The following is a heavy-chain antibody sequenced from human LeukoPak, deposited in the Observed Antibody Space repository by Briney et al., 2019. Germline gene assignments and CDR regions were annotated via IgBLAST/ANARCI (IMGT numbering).Heavy chain of an antibody. CDR3: ARVPIIAAAGTHYYYYGMDV. CDR1: GGSISNSY. J-gene: IGHJ6*02. Sequence: PSETLSLTCTVSGGSISNSYWSWIRQPPGKGLEWIGYIYYSGSTNYNPSLKSRVTISVDTSKNQFSLKLSSVTAADTAVYYCARVPIIAAAGTHYYYYGMDVWGQGTTVTVSS. V-gene: IGHV4-59*01. CDR2: IYYSGST. D-gene: IGHD6-13*01.